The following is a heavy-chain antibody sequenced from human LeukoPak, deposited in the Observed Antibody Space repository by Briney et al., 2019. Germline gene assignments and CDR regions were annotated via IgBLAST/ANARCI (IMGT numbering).Heavy chain of an antibody. CDR2: ISGSGGST. V-gene: IGHV3-23*01. Sequence: GGSLRLSCAASGFTFSSYAMSWVRQAPGKGLEWVSAISGSGGSTYYADSVKGRFTISRDNSKNTLYLQMNSLRAEDTAVYYCARDMVRGVIQHSSVGEAFDIWGQGTMVTVSS. D-gene: IGHD3-10*01. J-gene: IGHJ3*02. CDR3: ARDMVRGVIQHSSVGEAFDI. CDR1: GFTFSSYA.